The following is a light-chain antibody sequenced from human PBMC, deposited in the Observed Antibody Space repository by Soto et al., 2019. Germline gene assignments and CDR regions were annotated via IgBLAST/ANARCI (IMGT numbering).Light chain of an antibody. CDR3: QQYGSSPEYT. CDR1: QSVSSSY. J-gene: IGKJ2*01. Sequence: EIVLTQSPCTLSLSPGERATLSCRASQSVSSSYLAWYQQKPGQAPRLLIYGASSRATGIPDRFSVSGSGTDFTLTITRLEPEDFAVYYCQQYGSSPEYTFGQGTKLEIK. V-gene: IGKV3-20*01. CDR2: GAS.